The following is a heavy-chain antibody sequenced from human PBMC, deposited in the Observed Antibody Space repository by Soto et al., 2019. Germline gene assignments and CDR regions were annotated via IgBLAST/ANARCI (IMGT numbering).Heavy chain of an antibody. CDR1: GYSFTSYW. J-gene: IGHJ3*02. V-gene: IGHV5-51*01. D-gene: IGHD1-7*01. CDR3: ARALYNWNYGYDAFDI. Sequence: GESLKISCKGSGYSFTSYWIGWVRQMPGKGLEWMGIIYPGDSGTRYSPSFQGQVTISADKSISTAYLQWSSLKASDTAMYYCARALYNWNYGYDAFDIWGQGTMVTVSS. CDR2: IYPGDSGT.